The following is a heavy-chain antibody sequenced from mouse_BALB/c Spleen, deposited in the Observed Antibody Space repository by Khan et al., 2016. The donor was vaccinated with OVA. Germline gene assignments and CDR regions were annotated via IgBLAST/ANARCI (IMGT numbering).Heavy chain of an antibody. CDR3: ARDGAYYRNDGWFAY. V-gene: IGHV1-4*01. Sequence: VKLLESGAELARPGASVKMSCKASGYTFTSYTIHWIKQRPGQGLEWIGYINPSSGYTNYNQKFKDKATLTADKSSTTAYMQLSSLPSDDSAVYYWARDGAYYRNDGWFAYWGQGTLVTVSA. J-gene: IGHJ3*01. CDR1: GYTFTSYT. CDR2: INPSSGYT. D-gene: IGHD2-14*01.